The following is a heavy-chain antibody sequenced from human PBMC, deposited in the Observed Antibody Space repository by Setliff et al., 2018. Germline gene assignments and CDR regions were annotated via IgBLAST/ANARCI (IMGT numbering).Heavy chain of an antibody. Sequence: ASVKVSCKASGGTFSSYAISWVRQATGQGLEWMGWMNPNSGNTGYAQKFQGRVTMTRNTSISTAYMELSSLRSEDTAVYYCATEKFPGDWGDYWGQGTLVTVSS. V-gene: IGHV1-8*02. CDR1: GGTFSSYA. CDR3: ATEKFPGDWGDY. J-gene: IGHJ4*02. CDR2: MNPNSGNT. D-gene: IGHD2-21*01.